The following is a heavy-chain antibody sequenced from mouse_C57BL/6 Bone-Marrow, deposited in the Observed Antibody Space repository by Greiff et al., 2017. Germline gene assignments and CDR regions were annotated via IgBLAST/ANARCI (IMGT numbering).Heavy chain of an antibody. V-gene: IGHV1-55*01. D-gene: IGHD1-1*01. CDR1: GYTFTSYW. J-gene: IGHJ4*01. Sequence: QVQLQQSGAELVKPGASVKMSCKASGYTFTSYWITWVKQRPGQGLEWIGDIYPGSGSTNYNERFKSKATLTVDTSSSTAYMQLSSLTSEDSAVYYCALTTGEVDYWGQGTSVTVSS. CDR2: IYPGSGST. CDR3: ALTTGEVDY.